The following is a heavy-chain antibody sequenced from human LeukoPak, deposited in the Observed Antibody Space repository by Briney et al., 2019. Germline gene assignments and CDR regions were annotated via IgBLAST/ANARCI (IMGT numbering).Heavy chain of an antibody. D-gene: IGHD6-13*01. CDR3: AATAAAGTATLNY. V-gene: IGHV1-69*13. CDR1: GGTFISYA. CDR2: IIPIFGTA. Sequence: GASVKVSCKASGGTFISYAISWVRQAPGQGLEWMGGIIPIFGTANYAQKFQGRVTITADESTSTAYMELSSLRSEDTAVYYCAATAAAGTATLNYWGQGTLVTVSS. J-gene: IGHJ4*02.